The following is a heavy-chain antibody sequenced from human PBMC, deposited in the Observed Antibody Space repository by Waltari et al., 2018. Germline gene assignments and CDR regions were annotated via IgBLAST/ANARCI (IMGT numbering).Heavy chain of an antibody. D-gene: IGHD3-3*01. CDR2: INHSGST. V-gene: IGHV4-34*01. CDR3: ARARITIFGVVIPYFDY. Sequence: QVQLQQWGAGLLKPSETLSLTCAVYGGSFSGYYWSWIRQPPGKGLEWIGEINHSGSTYYNPSLKSRVTISVDTSKNQFSLKLSSVTAADTAVYYCARARITIFGVVIPYFDYWGQGTLVTVSS. CDR1: GGSFSGYY. J-gene: IGHJ4*02.